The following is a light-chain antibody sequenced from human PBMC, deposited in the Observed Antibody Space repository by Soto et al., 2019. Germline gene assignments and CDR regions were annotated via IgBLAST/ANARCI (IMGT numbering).Light chain of an antibody. CDR2: GAS. V-gene: IGKV3-20*01. CDR3: HQYGSSPST. CDR1: QSVTSSF. Sequence: ENVLTQSPGTLSLSPGERAPLSCRASQSVTSSFLAWYQQKPGQAPRLLIYGASSRATGIPDRFSGSGAGTDFTLTISRLEPEDFAVYFCHQYGSSPSTFGQGTKVDIK. J-gene: IGKJ1*01.